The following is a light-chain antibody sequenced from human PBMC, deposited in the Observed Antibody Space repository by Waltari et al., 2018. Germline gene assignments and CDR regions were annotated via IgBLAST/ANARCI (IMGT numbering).Light chain of an antibody. V-gene: IGKV1-39*01. CDR2: AAS. CDR1: QSISNY. CDR3: QQCYSTPLP. J-gene: IGKJ4*01. Sequence: DIQLTQSPSSLSASVGDRVTITCRASQSISNYLNWYQQKPGKAPKVVISAASSLQSGVPSRFSGSGSGTAFTLTISSLQPEDFATYYCQQCYSTPLPFGGGTKVE.